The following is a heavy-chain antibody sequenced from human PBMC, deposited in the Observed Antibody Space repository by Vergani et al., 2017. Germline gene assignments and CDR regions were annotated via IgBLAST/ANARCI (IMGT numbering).Heavy chain of an antibody. Sequence: QVQLVQSGAEVKKPGASVKVSCKASGYTFTSYYMHWVRQAPGQGLEWMGWINPNSGGTNYAQKFQGRVTMTRDTSISTAYMELSSLRSEDTAVYYCARVPSFEDFWSGLDYWGQGTLVTVSS. CDR3: ARVPSFEDFWSGLDY. D-gene: IGHD3-3*01. CDR2: INPNSGGT. J-gene: IGHJ4*02. V-gene: IGHV1-2*02. CDR1: GYTFTSYY.